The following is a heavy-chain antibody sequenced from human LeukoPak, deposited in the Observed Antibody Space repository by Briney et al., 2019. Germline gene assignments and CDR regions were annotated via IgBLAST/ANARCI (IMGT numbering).Heavy chain of an antibody. J-gene: IGHJ4*02. CDR2: IYYSGST. CDR3: ARLRGYSIFDY. CDR1: SYSINSGYY. D-gene: IGHD2-15*01. Sequence: PSETLSLTCTVSSYSINSGYYWGWIRQPPGKGLEWIGSIYYSGSTYYNPSLKSRVTISVDTSKNQFSLKLTSVTAADTAIYYCARLRGYSIFDYWGQETLVTVSS. V-gene: IGHV4-38-2*02.